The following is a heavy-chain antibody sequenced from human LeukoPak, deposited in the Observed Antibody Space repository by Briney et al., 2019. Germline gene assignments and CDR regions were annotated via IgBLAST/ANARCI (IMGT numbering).Heavy chain of an antibody. CDR2: IYTSGTT. D-gene: IGHD3-10*01. J-gene: IGHJ5*02. CDR3: ARRVQEARSIGSANWLDP. V-gene: IGHV4-4*09. Sequence: NPSETLSLTCTVSGGSISTYSWNWIRQPPGKGLEWIGRIYTSGTTNYDPSLGSRVTISVDTSINQLSLKLSSVTAADPAVYYCARRVQEARSIGSANWLDPWGQGILVTVSS. CDR1: GGSISTYS.